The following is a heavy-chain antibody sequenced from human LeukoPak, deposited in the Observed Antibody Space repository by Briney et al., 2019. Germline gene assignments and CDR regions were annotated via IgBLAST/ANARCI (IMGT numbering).Heavy chain of an antibody. CDR1: GFIFSSYS. Sequence: QSGGSLRLSCAASGFIFSSYSMSWVRQAPGKGLEWVSVITGSGGNTYYADSVKGRFTISKDNSKNTVYLQMSSPRVDDTAVYYCAKAASSSWPSYYYGMDVWGQGTTVTVSS. D-gene: IGHD6-13*01. CDR2: ITGSGGNT. V-gene: IGHV3-23*01. J-gene: IGHJ6*02. CDR3: AKAASSSWPSYYYGMDV.